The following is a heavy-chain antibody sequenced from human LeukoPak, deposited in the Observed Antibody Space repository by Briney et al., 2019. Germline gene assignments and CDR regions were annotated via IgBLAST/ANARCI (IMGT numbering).Heavy chain of an antibody. CDR3: ARSEGNYGDYWYYYYYMDV. CDR2: MNPNSGNT. D-gene: IGHD4-17*01. Sequence: ASVKVSCKASGYTFTSYDINWVRQATGQGLEGMGWMNPNSGNTGYAQKFQGRVTMTRNTSISTAYMELSSLRSEDTAVYYCARSEGNYGDYWYYYYYMDVWGKGTTVTISS. V-gene: IGHV1-8*01. J-gene: IGHJ6*03. CDR1: GYTFTSYD.